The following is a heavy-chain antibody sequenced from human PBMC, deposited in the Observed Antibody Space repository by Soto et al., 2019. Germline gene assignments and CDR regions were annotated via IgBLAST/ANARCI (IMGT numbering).Heavy chain of an antibody. D-gene: IGHD3-22*01. CDR1: GDCISRYY. CDR2: IYYSGST. CDR3: AGGGYYYDSSGYGADDAFDI. V-gene: IGHV4-59*01. J-gene: IGHJ3*02. Sequence: PSETLSLTCTVWGDCISRYYWSWIRQPPGKGLEWIGYIYYSGSTNYNPSLKSRVTISVDTSKNQFSLKLSSVTAADTAVYYCAGGGYYYDSSGYGADDAFDIWGQGTMVTVSS.